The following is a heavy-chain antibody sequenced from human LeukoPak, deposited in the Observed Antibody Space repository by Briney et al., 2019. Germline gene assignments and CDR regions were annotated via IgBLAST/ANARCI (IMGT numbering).Heavy chain of an antibody. D-gene: IGHD1-26*01. V-gene: IGHV3-53*01. CDR1: GFTFSSYE. CDR2: IYSGGST. CDR3: ARDYSGFDY. Sequence: GGSLRLSCAASGFTFSSYEMNWVRQAPGKGLEWVSVIYSGGSTYYADSVKGRFTISRDNSKNTLYLQMNSLRAEDTAVYYCARDYSGFDYWGQGTLVTVSS. J-gene: IGHJ4*02.